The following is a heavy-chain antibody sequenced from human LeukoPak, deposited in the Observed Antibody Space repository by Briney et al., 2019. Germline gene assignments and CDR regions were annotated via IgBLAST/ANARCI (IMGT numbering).Heavy chain of an antibody. D-gene: IGHD6-19*01. CDR3: AIAGEQWLAEIEF. CDR2: ITSTGDYT. CDR1: GFTFSVYA. V-gene: IGHV3-23*01. Sequence: GGSLRLSCAASGFTFSVYAMAWVRQAPGRGLEWVSGITSTGDYTYYADSVKGRFTVSRDNSRNTVFLQMNSLRAADTGVYYCAIAGEQWLAEIEFWGQGTLVTVSS. J-gene: IGHJ4*02.